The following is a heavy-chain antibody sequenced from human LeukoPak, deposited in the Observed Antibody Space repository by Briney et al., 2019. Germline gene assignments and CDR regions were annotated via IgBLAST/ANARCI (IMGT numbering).Heavy chain of an antibody. CDR1: GFTFSNSA. V-gene: IGHV3-23*01. CDR2: LSGSGITT. D-gene: IGHD6-13*01. Sequence: GGSLRLSCAASGFTFSNSAMSWVRQAPGKGLEWVSTLSGSGITTYYADSVKGRFTISRDNSKNTLFLQMNSLGAEDTAVYYCAKGAAAGKVDWFDPWGQGTLVTVSS. CDR3: AKGAAAGKVDWFDP. J-gene: IGHJ5*02.